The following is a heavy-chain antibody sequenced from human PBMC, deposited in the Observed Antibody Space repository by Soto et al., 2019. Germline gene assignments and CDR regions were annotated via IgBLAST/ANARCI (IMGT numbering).Heavy chain of an antibody. CDR2: INLNDGGT. CDR3: VRDAPSHQSIFHX. V-gene: IGHV1-2*07. CDR1: EYSFCDYY. J-gene: IGHJ5*02. Sequence: ASVKVSCNTSEYSFCDYYLHWVRQAPEQGLEWRGFINLNDGGTNSPRKFQGRLTMTRDKSITTVYMELSRLRSDDTAVYFCVRDAPSHQSIFHXWGPVTLLTLSX. D-gene: IGHD3-3*01.